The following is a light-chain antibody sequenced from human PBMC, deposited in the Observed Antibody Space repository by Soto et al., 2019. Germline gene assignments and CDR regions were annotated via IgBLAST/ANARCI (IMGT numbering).Light chain of an antibody. CDR3: QQYGSSPLT. J-gene: IGKJ4*01. Sequence: EIVLTQSPNTLSLSPGERATLSCRASQSVSSSYLAWYQQKPGQAPRLLIYGASSRATGIPDRLSGSGSGTDFTLTISRLEPEDFAVYYCQQYGSSPLTFGGGTKVDIK. V-gene: IGKV3-20*01. CDR1: QSVSSSY. CDR2: GAS.